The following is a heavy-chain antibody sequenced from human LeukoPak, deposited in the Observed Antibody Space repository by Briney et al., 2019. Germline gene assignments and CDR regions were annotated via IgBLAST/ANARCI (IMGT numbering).Heavy chain of an antibody. D-gene: IGHD1-26*01. J-gene: IGHJ2*01. Sequence: GGSLRLSCAASGFTFDDYAMHWVRQAPGKGLEWVSGISWNSGSIGYADSVKGRFTISGDNAKNSLYLQMNSLRAEDTALYYCAKDRKSMAWGYFDLWGRGTLVTVSS. CDR1: GFTFDDYA. V-gene: IGHV3-9*01. CDR3: AKDRKSMAWGYFDL. CDR2: ISWNSGSI.